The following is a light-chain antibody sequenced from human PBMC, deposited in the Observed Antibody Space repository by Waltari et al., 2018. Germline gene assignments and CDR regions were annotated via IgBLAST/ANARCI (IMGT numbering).Light chain of an antibody. V-gene: IGKV1-5*03. CDR2: KAA. J-gene: IGKJ4*01. CDR1: QSVSRR. Sequence: DVQMTQSPATLTASVGDRVTITCRSSQSVSRRLAWYQQAPGKARKLLIYKAATYGGGVLSRFSGSGSGPEFTLNISSPHTDDFVNYYCQHYSTYPLTLGGGTKVEI. CDR3: QHYSTYPLT.